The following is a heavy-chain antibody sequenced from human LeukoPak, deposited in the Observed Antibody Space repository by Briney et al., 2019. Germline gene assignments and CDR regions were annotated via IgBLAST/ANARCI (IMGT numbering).Heavy chain of an antibody. CDR3: ARAGGYLLYFDS. CDR2: IYYGGST. D-gene: IGHD5-12*01. V-gene: IGHV4-59*08. J-gene: IGHJ4*02. Sequence: SETLSLTCTVSGGSISSYYWNWIRQPPGKGLEWIGYIYYGGSTNYNPSLKSRVTISVDTSKNEFSLKLNSVIAADTAVYYCARAGGYLLYFDSWGQGTLATVSS. CDR1: GGSISSYY.